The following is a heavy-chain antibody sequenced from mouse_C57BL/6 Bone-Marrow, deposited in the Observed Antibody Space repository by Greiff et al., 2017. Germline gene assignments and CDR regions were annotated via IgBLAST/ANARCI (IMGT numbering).Heavy chain of an antibody. V-gene: IGHV1-69*01. J-gene: IGHJ2*01. D-gene: IGHD1-1*01. CDR1: GYTFTSYW. CDR2: IDPSDSYT. CDR3: AREDYYGSSYNFDY. Sequence: QVQLQQPGAELVMPGASVKLSCKASGYTFTSYWMHWVKQRPGQGLEWIGEIDPSDSYTNYNQKFKGKSTLTVDKSSSTAYMQLSSLTSEDSAVYYCAREDYYGSSYNFDYWGQGTTLTGSS.